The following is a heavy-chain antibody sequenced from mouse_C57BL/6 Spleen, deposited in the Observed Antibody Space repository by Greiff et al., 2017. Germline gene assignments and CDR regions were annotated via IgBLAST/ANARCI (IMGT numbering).Heavy chain of an antibody. Sequence: EVKLVESGGGLVKPGGSLKLSCAASGFTFSSYAMSWVRQTPEKRLEWVATISDGGSYTYYPDNVKGRFTISRDNAKNTLYLQMSHLKSEDTAMXSSALSGSSGPDYFDYWGQGTSLTVSS. CDR1: GFTFSSYA. J-gene: IGHJ2*02. D-gene: IGHD1-3*01. CDR2: ISDGGSYT. V-gene: IGHV5-4*03. CDR3: ALSGSSGPDYFDY.